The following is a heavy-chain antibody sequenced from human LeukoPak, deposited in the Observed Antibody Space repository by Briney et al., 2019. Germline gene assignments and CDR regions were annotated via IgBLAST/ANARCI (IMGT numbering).Heavy chain of an antibody. CDR2: TYYRSTWYN. CDR1: GDSVSSNSVT. J-gene: IGHJ5*02. V-gene: IGHV6-1*01. D-gene: IGHD3-9*01. Sequence: SQTLSLTCAISGDSVSSNSVTWNWIRRSPSRGLEWLGRTYYRSTWYNDYAVSVRGRITVNPDTSKNQFSLHLNSVTPEDTAVYYCARRLAQYDCFDPWGQGILVTVSS. CDR3: ARRLAQYDCFDP.